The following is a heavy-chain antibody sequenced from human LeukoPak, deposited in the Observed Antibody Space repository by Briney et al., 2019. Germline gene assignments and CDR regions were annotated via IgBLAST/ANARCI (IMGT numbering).Heavy chain of an antibody. V-gene: IGHV3-7*03. CDR1: GFIFTTSW. Sequence: GGSLRLSCAASGFIFTTSWMTWVRQAPGKGLEWVANIKEDGGEKYYVDSVKGRFSISRDNTKNSLYLQMINLRAEDRAMYYCASSVFMFIGAQRDSYDIWGEGTRVSVSS. J-gene: IGHJ3*02. CDR2: IKEDGGEK. CDR3: ASSVFMFIGAQRDSYDI. D-gene: IGHD3-10*02.